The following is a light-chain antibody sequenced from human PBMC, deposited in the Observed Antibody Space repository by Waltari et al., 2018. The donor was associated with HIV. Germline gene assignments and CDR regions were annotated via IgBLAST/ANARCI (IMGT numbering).Light chain of an antibody. CDR2: GNN. CDR1: HSTIGSNY. J-gene: IGLJ3*02. CDR3: AAWDESLSGWV. V-gene: IGLV1-47*01. Sequence: QSVLTQPPSASGTPGQRVPTSCSASHSTIGSNYVFWYRQLPGTAPKLFIHGNNQRPSGVPDRFSGSKSATSASLAISGLRSEDEADYHCAAWDESLSGWVFGGGTKLTVL.